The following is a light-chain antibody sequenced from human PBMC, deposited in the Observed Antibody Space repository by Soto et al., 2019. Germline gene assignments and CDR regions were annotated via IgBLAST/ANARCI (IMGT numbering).Light chain of an antibody. Sequence: EILLTQSPGALAVSPGEVATLSCRASQSVRDNLAWYQQKPGQAPRLLIYRASIRATGVPARFSGSGSGTEFTLTISGLQSEDFAVYYCQQRNSWPPTFTFGQGTRLEIK. CDR2: RAS. J-gene: IGKJ5*01. V-gene: IGKV3-15*01. CDR1: QSVRDN. CDR3: QQRNSWPPTFT.